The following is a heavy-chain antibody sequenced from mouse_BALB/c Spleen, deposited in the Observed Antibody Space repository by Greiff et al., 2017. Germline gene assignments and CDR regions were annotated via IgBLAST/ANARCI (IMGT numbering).Heavy chain of an antibody. Sequence: VHVKQSGPELVKPGASMKISCKASGYSFTGYTMNWVKQSHGKNLEWIGLINPYNGGTSYNQKFKGKATLTVDKSSSTAYMELLSLTSEDSAVYYCARWGFITTATNAMDYWGQGTSVTVSS. CDR3: ARWGFITTATNAMDY. J-gene: IGHJ4*01. CDR2: INPYNGGT. CDR1: GYSFTGYT. D-gene: IGHD1-2*01. V-gene: IGHV1-18*01.